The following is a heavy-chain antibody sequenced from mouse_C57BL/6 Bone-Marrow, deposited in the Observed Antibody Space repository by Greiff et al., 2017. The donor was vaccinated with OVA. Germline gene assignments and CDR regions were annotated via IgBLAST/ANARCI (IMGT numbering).Heavy chain of an antibody. V-gene: IGHV5-12*01. J-gene: IGHJ3*01. D-gene: IGHD1-1*01. CDR2: ISNGGGST. CDR3: AGQDYGSPFAY. CDR1: GFTFSDYY. Sequence: EVKVVESGGGLVQPGGSLKLSCAASGFTFSDYYMYWVRQTPEKRLEWVAYISNGGGSTYYPDTVKGRITISRDNAKNPRYLQMSRLKSENTAMNYCAGQDYGSPFAYWGQGTLVTVSA.